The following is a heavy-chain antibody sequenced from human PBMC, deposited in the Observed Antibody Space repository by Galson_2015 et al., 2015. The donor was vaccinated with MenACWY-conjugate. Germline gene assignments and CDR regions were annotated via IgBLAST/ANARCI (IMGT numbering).Heavy chain of an antibody. CDR3: ARAIAVASQAFDI. V-gene: IGHV3-7*03. J-gene: IGHJ3*02. Sequence: SLRLSCAASGFTFSRYWMSWVRQAPGKGLEWVANIKQDASEKYYLDSVKGRFTISSDNATNSLSLQMNSLRAEDTALYYCARAIAVASQAFDIWGQGTMVTVSS. D-gene: IGHD6-19*01. CDR2: IKQDASEK. CDR1: GFTFSRYW.